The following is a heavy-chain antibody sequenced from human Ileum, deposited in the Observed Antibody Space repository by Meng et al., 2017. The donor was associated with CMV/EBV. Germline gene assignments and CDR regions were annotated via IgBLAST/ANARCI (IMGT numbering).Heavy chain of an antibody. V-gene: IGHV3-23*01. CDR2: ISGGGGST. CDR3: VNQAGLYSSSFAP. Sequence: SGFIFSNYAMSWVRQAPGKGLEWVSVISGGGGSTYYTYYADSVKGRFTISRDNSKNTLYLQMNSLRAEDTAVYYCVNQAGLYSSSFAPWGQGTLVTVSS. D-gene: IGHD6-6*01. J-gene: IGHJ5*02. CDR1: GFIFSNYA.